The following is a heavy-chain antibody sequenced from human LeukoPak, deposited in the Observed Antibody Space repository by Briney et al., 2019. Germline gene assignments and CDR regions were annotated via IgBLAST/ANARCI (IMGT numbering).Heavy chain of an antibody. V-gene: IGHV3-23*01. D-gene: IGHD3-22*01. J-gene: IGHJ5*02. Sequence: GGSLRLSCAASEFTFSNYAMAWVRQAPGEGLEWVSGISGNGGKIYYADSVKGRFTISRDNSKNTLYLQMNSLRAEDTAVYYCAKDFDSSGYYDWFDPWGQGTLVTVSS. CDR2: ISGNGGKI. CDR3: AKDFDSSGYYDWFDP. CDR1: EFTFSNYA.